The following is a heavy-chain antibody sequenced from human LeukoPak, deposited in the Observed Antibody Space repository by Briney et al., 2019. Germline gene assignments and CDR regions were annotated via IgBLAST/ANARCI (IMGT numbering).Heavy chain of an antibody. D-gene: IGHD4-17*01. J-gene: IGHJ4*02. CDR2: IYHSGST. CDR1: GYSISSGYY. V-gene: IGHV4-38-2*02. Sequence: PSETLSLTCTVSGYSISSGYYWGWIRQPPGKGLEWIGSIYHSGSTYYNPSLKSRVTISVDTSKNQFSLKLSSVTAADTAVYYCARVADYGDGPDYWGQGTLVTVSS. CDR3: ARVADYGDGPDY.